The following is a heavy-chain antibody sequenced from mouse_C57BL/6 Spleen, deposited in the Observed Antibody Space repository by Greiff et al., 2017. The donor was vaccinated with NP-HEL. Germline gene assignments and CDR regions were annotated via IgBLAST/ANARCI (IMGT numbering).Heavy chain of an antibody. D-gene: IGHD2-1*01. Sequence: VKLQESGAELVRPGTSVKVSCKASGYAFTNYLIEWVKQRPGQGLEWIGVINPGSGGTNYNEKFKGKATLTADKSSSTAYMQLSSLTSEDSAVYFCARGGGNYAAYWGQGTLVTVSA. J-gene: IGHJ3*01. V-gene: IGHV1-54*01. CDR2: INPGSGGT. CDR3: ARGGGNYAAY. CDR1: GYAFTNYL.